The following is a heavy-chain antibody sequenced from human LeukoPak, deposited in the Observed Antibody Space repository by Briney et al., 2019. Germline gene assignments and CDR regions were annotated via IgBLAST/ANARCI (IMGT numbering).Heavy chain of an antibody. CDR2: ISYDGSNK. Sequence: PGRSLRLSCAASGFTFSSYAMHWVRQAPGKGLEWVAVISYDGSNKYYADSVKGRFTISRDNSKNTLYLQMNSLRAEDTAVYYCARDPIAVAGYYYYYYMDVWGKGTTVTVSS. J-gene: IGHJ6*03. CDR1: GFTFSSYA. CDR3: ARDPIAVAGYYYYYYMDV. V-gene: IGHV3-30*04. D-gene: IGHD6-19*01.